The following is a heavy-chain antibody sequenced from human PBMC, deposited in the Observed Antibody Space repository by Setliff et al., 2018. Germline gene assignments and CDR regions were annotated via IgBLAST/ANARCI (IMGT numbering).Heavy chain of an antibody. CDR2: INPNDGYT. J-gene: IGHJ4*02. V-gene: IGHV1-46*01. D-gene: IGHD2-15*01. CDR3: IVNMVRPVTGLDS. Sequence: ASVKVSCKASGHSLTSNHFHWGRQAPGKGLEWMGTINPNDGYTIYAPAFQGRVAMTTDTSTGTAYMELNGLTSADTAIYYCIVNMVRPVTGLDSWGPGTLVTVSS. CDR1: GHSLTSNH.